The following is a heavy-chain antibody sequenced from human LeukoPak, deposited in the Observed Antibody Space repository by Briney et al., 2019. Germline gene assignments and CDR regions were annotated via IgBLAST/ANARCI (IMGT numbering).Heavy chain of an antibody. CDR1: GFTFSSYA. D-gene: IGHD4-17*01. CDR2: ISSSGGST. Sequence: SGGSLRLSCAASGFTFSSYAMGWLAQAPGKGVEWGLAISSSGGSTYYADPVRVRFTISRDNSKNTLYLQMDSLRAEDTAVHYCAKIESEDYGDYDYIDYWGQGTLVSVSS. CDR3: AKIESEDYGDYDYIDY. V-gene: IGHV3-23*01. J-gene: IGHJ4*02.